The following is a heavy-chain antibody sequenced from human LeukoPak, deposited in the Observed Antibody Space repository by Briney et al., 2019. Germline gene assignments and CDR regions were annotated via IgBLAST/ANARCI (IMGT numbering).Heavy chain of an antibody. CDR3: ARPRDPGSWFDP. CDR1: GGSISSGSYY. V-gene: IGHV4-39*01. J-gene: IGHJ5*02. CDR2: IYYSGST. Sequence: SQTLSLTCTVSGGSISSGSYYWSWIRQPPGKGLEWIGSIYYSGSTYYNPSLKSRVTISVDTSKNQFSLKLSSVTAADTAVYYCARPRDPGSWFDPWGQGTLVTVSS.